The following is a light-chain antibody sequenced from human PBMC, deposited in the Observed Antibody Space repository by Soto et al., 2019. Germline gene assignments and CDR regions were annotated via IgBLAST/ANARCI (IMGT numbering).Light chain of an antibody. CDR2: SNN. V-gene: IGLV1-44*01. CDR3: AAWDDSLNGYNYV. CDR1: SSNIGSNT. J-gene: IGLJ1*01. Sequence: QSVLTQPASASGTPGQRVTISCSGSSSNIGSNTVNWYQQLPGTAPKLLIYSNNQRPSGVPDRFSGSKSGTSASLAISGLQSEDEADYYCAAWDDSLNGYNYVFGTGTEVTVL.